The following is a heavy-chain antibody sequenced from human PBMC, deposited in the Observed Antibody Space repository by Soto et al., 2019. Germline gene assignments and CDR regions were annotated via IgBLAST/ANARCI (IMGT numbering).Heavy chain of an antibody. Sequence: ASLKVSCKASGYTFTSYGISWVRQAPGQGLEWMGFISAYNGNTNYAQKLQGRVTMTTDTSTSTDYMELRSLRSDDTAVYYCARVYGSGSYHFLGYDXWGQGTLVTVSX. CDR2: ISAYNGNT. CDR3: ARVYGSGSYHFLGYDX. D-gene: IGHD3-10*01. V-gene: IGHV1-18*01. J-gene: IGHJ4*02. CDR1: GYTFTSYG.